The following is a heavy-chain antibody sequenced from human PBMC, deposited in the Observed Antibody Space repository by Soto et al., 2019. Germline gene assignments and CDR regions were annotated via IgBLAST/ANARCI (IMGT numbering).Heavy chain of an antibody. V-gene: IGHV3-30*18. CDR2: ISYDGSNK. CDR3: AKEGGTELLWFGEFSPNPACDY. D-gene: IGHD3-10*01. CDR1: GFTFSSYG. Sequence: QVQLVESGGGVVQPGRSLRLSCAASGFTFSSYGMHWVRQAPGKGLEWVAVISYDGSNKYYADSVKGRFTISRDNSKNTLYLQMNSLRAEDTAVYYCAKEGGTELLWFGEFSPNPACDYWGQGTLVTVSS. J-gene: IGHJ4*02.